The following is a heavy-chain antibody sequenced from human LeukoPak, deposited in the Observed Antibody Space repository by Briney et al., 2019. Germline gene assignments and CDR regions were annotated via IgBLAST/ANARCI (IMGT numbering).Heavy chain of an antibody. CDR3: VRRRGGSSDFDY. CDR1: SGSISSRSYY. Sequence: SETLSLTCTASSGSISSRSYYWGWIRQPPGKGLEWIGRIYYSGSTYYGPSLKSRVTISVDTSKNQFSLKLTSVTAAATAVCSCVRRRGGSSDFDYWGQGTLVAVS. J-gene: IGHJ4*02. V-gene: IGHV4-39*01. CDR2: IYYSGST. D-gene: IGHD2-15*01.